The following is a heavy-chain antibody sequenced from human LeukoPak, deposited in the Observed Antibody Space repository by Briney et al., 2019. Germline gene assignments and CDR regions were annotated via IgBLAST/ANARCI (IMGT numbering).Heavy chain of an antibody. Sequence: PGESLRLSCAASGFTFSSYSMNWVREAPGKGLGWVSSISSRSSYYIYYADSVKGRFTISRDNAKNSLYLQMDSLRAEDTAVYYCVRDPHIVVVPATRVYYFDYWGQGTLVTVSS. J-gene: IGHJ4*02. V-gene: IGHV3-21*01. CDR2: ISSRSSYYI. CDR1: GFTFSSYS. CDR3: VRDPHIVVVPATRVYYFDY. D-gene: IGHD2-2*01.